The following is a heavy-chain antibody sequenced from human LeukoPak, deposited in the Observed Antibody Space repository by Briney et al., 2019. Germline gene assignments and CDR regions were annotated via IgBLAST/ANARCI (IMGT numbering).Heavy chain of an antibody. CDR2: INSDGSWT. CDR1: GNYW. CDR3: VSFYETY. D-gene: IGHD2-2*01. Sequence: GGSLRLSCAASGNYWMHWVRQAPGKGLVWVSHINSDGSWTSYADSMKGRFTISKDNAKNTVYLQMNNLRAEDTAVYYCVSFYETYWGRGTLVTVSS. J-gene: IGHJ4*02. V-gene: IGHV3-74*01.